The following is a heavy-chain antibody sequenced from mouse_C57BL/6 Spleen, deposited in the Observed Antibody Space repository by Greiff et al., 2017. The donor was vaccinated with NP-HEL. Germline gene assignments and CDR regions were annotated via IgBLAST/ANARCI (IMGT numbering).Heavy chain of an antibody. V-gene: IGHV1-82*01. D-gene: IGHD6-1*01. J-gene: IGHJ2*01. CDR3: ARGHGLDY. Sequence: QVQLQQPGPELVKPGASVKISCKASGYAFSSSWMNWVKQRPGKGLEWIGRIYPGDGDTNYNGKFKGKATLTADKSSSTAYMQLSSLTSEDSAVYFCARGHGLDYWGQGTTLTVSS. CDR1: GYAFSSSW. CDR2: IYPGDGDT.